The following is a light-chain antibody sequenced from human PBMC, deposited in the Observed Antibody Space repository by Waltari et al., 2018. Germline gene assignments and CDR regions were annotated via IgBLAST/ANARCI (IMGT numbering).Light chain of an antibody. CDR3: CSYASSDTFLYV. CDR1: SNYIGSYDL. J-gene: IGLJ1*01. Sequence: QSALTQPASMSGSPGQSITISCAGTSNYIGSYDLVSWYQQHPGKAPKVMIYAVNKRPSGVSNRFAGSKSGNTASLTISGLQAEDEADYYCCSYASSDTFLYVFGSGTKVTVL. V-gene: IGLV2-23*02. CDR2: AVN.